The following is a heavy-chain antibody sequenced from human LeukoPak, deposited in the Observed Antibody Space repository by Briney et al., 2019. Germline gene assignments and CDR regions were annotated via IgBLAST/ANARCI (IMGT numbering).Heavy chain of an antibody. CDR2: INQDGSEK. V-gene: IGHV3-7*03. CDR3: ARVRIVAGIDC. CDR1: EFTFSSHW. D-gene: IGHD5-12*01. J-gene: IGHJ4*02. Sequence: GGSLRLSCAASEFTFSSHWMSWVRQAPGKGLEWVANINQDGSEKYYVDSVKGRFTISRDNAKNSLYLQMNSLRAEDAAVHYCARVRIVAGIDCWGQGTLVTVSS.